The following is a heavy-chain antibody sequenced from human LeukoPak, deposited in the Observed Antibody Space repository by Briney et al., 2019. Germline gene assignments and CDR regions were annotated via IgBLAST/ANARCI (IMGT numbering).Heavy chain of an antibody. CDR3: ARDCSRGYSSGWYSVVSWFDP. V-gene: IGHV1-69*05. Sequence: SSVKVSYKASGGTFSSYAISWVRQAPAQGREGMGRIIPTFGTANYAQKFQGRVTSTTDESTSTAYMELSSLRSEDTAVYYCARDCSRGYSSGWYSVVSWFDPWGQGTLVTVSS. CDR1: GGTFSSYA. J-gene: IGHJ5*02. D-gene: IGHD6-19*01. CDR2: IIPTFGTA.